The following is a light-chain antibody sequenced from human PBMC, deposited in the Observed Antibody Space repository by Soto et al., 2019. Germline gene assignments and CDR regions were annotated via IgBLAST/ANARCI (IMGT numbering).Light chain of an antibody. CDR1: SSNIGAHYD. V-gene: IGLV1-40*01. J-gene: IGLJ3*02. Sequence: QSVLTQPPSVSGAPGQRVTISCAGSSSNIGAHYDVHWYQQLPGTAPKLLIYGSTNRSLGVRDRFSASKSGTSASLAITGLQAEDEADYYCQSYDSSLSGSWVFGGGTKLTVL. CDR3: QSYDSSLSGSWV. CDR2: GST.